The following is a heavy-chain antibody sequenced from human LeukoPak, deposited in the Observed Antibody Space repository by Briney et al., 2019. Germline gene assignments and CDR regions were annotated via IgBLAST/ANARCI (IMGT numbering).Heavy chain of an antibody. V-gene: IGHV3-21*01. D-gene: IGHD6-19*01. CDR1: GFTFSSYS. CDR2: ISSSSSYI. Sequence: GGSLRLSCAASGFTFSSYSMNWVRQAPGKGLEWVSSISSSSSYIYYADSVKGRFTISRDNAKNSLYLQMNSLRAEDTAVYYXXXXXAVVDAFDIWGQGTMVTVPS. J-gene: IGHJ3*02. CDR3: XXXXAVVDAFDI.